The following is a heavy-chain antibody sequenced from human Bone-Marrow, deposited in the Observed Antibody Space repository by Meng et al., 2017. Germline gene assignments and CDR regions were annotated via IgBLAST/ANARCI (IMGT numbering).Heavy chain of an antibody. V-gene: IGHV4-4*02. CDR2: FHHSGTS. Sequence: VLQSGRALGLVQPSWTLSRAGGVSGFSVSSCYWWTWVRQPPGKGLEWIGEFHHSGTSNYNPSLRSRVTISVYTSKNQFSLRLTSVTAADTAVYYCAASSGWYRIDSWGQGTLVTVSS. D-gene: IGHD6-19*01. CDR3: AASSGWYRIDS. J-gene: IGHJ4*02. CDR1: GFSVSSCYW.